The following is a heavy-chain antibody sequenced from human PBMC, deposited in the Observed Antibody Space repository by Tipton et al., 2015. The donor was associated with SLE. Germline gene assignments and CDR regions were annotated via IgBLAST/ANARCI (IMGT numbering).Heavy chain of an antibody. CDR3: ARQGFEV. CDR1: GGSFSGYH. CDR2: VHLVGST. V-gene: IGHV4-34*01. J-gene: IGHJ4*02. Sequence: TLSLTCAVYGGSFSGYHWSWVRQPPGTGLEWIGEVHLVGSTNYNLSLKSRVNISLDTPKNQLFLKLNSVTAADTAQYYCARQGFEVWGQGTLVTV.